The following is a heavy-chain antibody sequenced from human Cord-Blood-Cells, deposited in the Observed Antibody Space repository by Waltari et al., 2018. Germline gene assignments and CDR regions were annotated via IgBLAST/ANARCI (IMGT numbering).Heavy chain of an antibody. Sequence: QVQLQQWGAGLLKPSDPLSPTCAVSGGYFSGSYWSWIRQPPGKGLEWIGEINHSGSTNYNPSLKSRVTISVDTSKNQFSLKLSSVTAADTAVYYCARPGYSNYYFDYWGQGTLVTVSS. CDR2: INHSGST. D-gene: IGHD4-4*01. V-gene: IGHV4-34*01. CDR3: ARPGYSNYYFDY. CDR1: GGYFSGSY. J-gene: IGHJ4*02.